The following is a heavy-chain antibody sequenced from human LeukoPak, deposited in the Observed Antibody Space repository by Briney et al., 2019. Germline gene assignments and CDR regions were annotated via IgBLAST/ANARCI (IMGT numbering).Heavy chain of an antibody. V-gene: IGHV1-18*01. CDR1: GYTFTSYG. CDR3: ARECSVAGTDYSWFDP. D-gene: IGHD6-19*01. CDR2: ISAYNGNT. Sequence: ASVKVSCKASGYTFTSYGTSWVRQAPGQGLEWMGWISAYNGNTNYAQKLQGRVTMTTDTSTSTAYMELRSLRSDDTAVYYCARECSVAGTDYSWFDPWGQGTLVTVSS. J-gene: IGHJ5*02.